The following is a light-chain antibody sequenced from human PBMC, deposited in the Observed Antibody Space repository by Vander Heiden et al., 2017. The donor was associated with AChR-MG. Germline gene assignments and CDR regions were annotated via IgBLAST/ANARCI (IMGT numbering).Light chain of an antibody. V-gene: IGKV3-15*01. CDR3: QQYNNWPPWT. CDR2: GAS. J-gene: IGKJ1*01. CDR1: QSVSSN. Sequence: EIVMTQSPATLSVSPGERATLSCRASQSVSSNLAWYQQKPGKVPRLLIYGASTRATGIPARFSGSGSGTEFTLSISSLQSEDFAIYFCQQYNNWPPWTFGQGTKVEI.